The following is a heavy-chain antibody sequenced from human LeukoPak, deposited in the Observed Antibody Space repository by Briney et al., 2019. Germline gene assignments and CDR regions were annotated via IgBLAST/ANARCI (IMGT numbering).Heavy chain of an antibody. D-gene: IGHD3-3*01. CDR3: AKDRVRLLEWSQQGYYFDY. CDR1: GFTFSSYA. CDR2: ISGSGGST. J-gene: IGHJ4*02. V-gene: IGHV3-23*01. Sequence: GGSLRLSCAASGFTFSSYAMSWVRQAPGKGLEWVSAISGSGGSTYYADSVKGRFTISRDNSKNTLYLQMNSLRAEDTAVYYCAKDRVRLLEWSQQGYYFDYWGQGTLVTVSS.